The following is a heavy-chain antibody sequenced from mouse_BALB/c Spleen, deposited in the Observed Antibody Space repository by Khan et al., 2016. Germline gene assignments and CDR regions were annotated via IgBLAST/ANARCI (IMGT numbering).Heavy chain of an antibody. CDR3: ESKGYYVDY. J-gene: IGHJ2*01. CDR2: ISRGGSS. D-gene: IGHD3-3*01. CDR1: GFSFSSYA. V-gene: IGHV5-6-5*01. Sequence: EVQLQESGGGLVKPGGSLKLSCAASGFSFSSYAMSWVRQTPEKRLEWVASISRGGSSFYPDILKDRFTISRDNASNILYLQMISLRSADTAMYYCESKGYYVDYWGQGTTLTVSS.